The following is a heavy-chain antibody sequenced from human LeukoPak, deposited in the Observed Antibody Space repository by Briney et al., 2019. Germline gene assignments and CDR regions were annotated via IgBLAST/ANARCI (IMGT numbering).Heavy chain of an antibody. CDR2: INSDGSST. D-gene: IGHD3-22*01. CDR3: ARESDDSSGYCFDY. J-gene: IGHJ4*02. CDR1: GFTFSSYW. V-gene: IGHV3-74*01. Sequence: GGSLRLSCAASGFTFSSYWMHWVRHAPGKGLVWVSRINSDGSSTSYADSVKGRFTISRDNAKNTLYLQMNSLRAEDTAVYYCARESDDSSGYCFDYWGQGTLVTVSS.